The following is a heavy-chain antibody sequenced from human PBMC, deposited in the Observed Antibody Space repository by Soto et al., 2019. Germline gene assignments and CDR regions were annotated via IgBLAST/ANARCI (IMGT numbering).Heavy chain of an antibody. V-gene: IGHV3-13*05. Sequence: PGGSLRLSCAASAFTLSAYDMHWVRQPNGKGLEWVSALGAADDPYYLGSVKGRFTISRENAKNSLYLQMNNLRAGDTAVYYCARVYSGRLPRRADYYYAMDVWGQGTTVTVSS. CDR1: AFTLSAYD. CDR2: LGAADDP. J-gene: IGHJ6*02. D-gene: IGHD2-15*01. CDR3: ARVYSGRLPRRADYYYAMDV.